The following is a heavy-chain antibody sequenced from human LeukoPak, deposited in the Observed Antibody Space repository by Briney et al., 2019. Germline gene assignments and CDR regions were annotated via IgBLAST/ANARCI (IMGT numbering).Heavy chain of an antibody. Sequence: GGSLRLSCAASGFTVSSNYMSWVRQAPGKGLEWVSVIYSGGSTYYADSVKGRFTISRDNSKNTLYLQMNSLRAEDTAVYYCAKDHGDYPSRYFDVWGRGTLVTVSS. CDR1: GFTVSSNY. D-gene: IGHD4-17*01. CDR2: IYSGGST. V-gene: IGHV3-53*01. CDR3: AKDHGDYPSRYFDV. J-gene: IGHJ2*01.